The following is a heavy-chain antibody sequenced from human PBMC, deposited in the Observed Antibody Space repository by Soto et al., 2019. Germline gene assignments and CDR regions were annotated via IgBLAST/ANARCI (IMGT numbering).Heavy chain of an antibody. D-gene: IGHD3-22*01. Sequence: PGESLKISCKGSGYSFTSYWIGWVRQMPGKGLEWMGIIYPGDSDTRYSPSFQGQVTISADKSISTAYLQWSSLKASDTAMYYCARGLNYYDSGGYYYGFYFDYWGQGTLVTVSS. CDR1: GYSFTSYW. J-gene: IGHJ4*02. CDR3: ARGLNYYDSGGYYYGFYFDY. CDR2: IYPGDSDT. V-gene: IGHV5-51*01.